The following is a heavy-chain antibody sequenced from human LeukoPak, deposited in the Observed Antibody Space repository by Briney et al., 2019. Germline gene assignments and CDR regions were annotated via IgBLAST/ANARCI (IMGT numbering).Heavy chain of an antibody. CDR3: ARDPLGYCTSITCLDGMDV. D-gene: IGHD2-2*01. J-gene: IGHJ6*02. CDR2: IYPSGGST. CDR1: GYTFTTYY. V-gene: IGHV1-46*01. Sequence: ASVKVSCKASGYTFTTYYVHWVRQAPGQGLEWMGIIYPSGGSTNYAQKVQGRVTMTTDTSTSTAYMELRSLRSHDTAVYYCARDPLGYCTSITCLDGMDVWGQGTTVTVSS.